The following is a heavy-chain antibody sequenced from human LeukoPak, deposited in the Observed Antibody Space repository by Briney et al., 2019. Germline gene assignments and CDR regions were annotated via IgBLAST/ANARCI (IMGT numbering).Heavy chain of an antibody. CDR2: IFYSGKT. Sequence: SETLSLTCTVSGGSISGSRYYWGWIRQPPGKGLEWIGSIFYSGKTYYNSSLNSRVTISVDTSKNQFSLKLSSVTAADTAVYYCARVKWPVHIDYWGQGTLVTVSS. CDR3: ARVKWPVHIDY. D-gene: IGHD6-19*01. V-gene: IGHV4-39*07. J-gene: IGHJ4*02. CDR1: GGSISGSRYY.